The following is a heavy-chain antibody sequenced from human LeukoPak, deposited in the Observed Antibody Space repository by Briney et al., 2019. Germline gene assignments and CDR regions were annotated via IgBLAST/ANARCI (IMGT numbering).Heavy chain of an antibody. CDR2: IYYSGST. J-gene: IGHJ4*02. V-gene: IGHV4-30-4*08. Sequence: PSETLSLTCTVSGGSISSGDYYWSWIRQPPGKGLEWIGYIYYSGSTYYNPSLKSRVTISVDTSKNQFSLKLSSVTAADTAVYYCARHCQEQWRYFDYWGQGTLVTVSS. CDR1: GGSISSGDYY. CDR3: ARHCQEQWRYFDY. D-gene: IGHD6-19*01.